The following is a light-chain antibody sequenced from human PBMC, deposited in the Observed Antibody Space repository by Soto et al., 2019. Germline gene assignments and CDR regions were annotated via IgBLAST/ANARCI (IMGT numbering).Light chain of an antibody. V-gene: IGLV2-8*01. CDR3: TSYPGSNIFV. J-gene: IGLJ1*01. CDR1: SSDVGGYNY. CDR2: EVS. Sequence: QSVLTQPPSASGSPGQSVTICCTGTSSDVGGYNYVSWYQQHPGKAPKLMIYEVSKRPSGGPDRFSGSKSGNTASLTVSGLQFEVGPVYSSTSYPGSNIFVFGPGTKVPVL.